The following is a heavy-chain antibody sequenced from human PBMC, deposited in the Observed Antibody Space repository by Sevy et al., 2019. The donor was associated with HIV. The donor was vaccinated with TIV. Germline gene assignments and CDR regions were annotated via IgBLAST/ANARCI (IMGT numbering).Heavy chain of an antibody. CDR3: AKARFDFWSFDY. Sequence: GGSLRLSCAAPGFTFSSYAMSWVRQAPGKGLEWVSAISGSGGSTYYADSVKGRFTISRDNSKNTLYLQMNSLRAEDTAVYYCAKARFDFWSFDYWGQGTLVTVSS. CDR1: GFTFSSYA. J-gene: IGHJ4*02. V-gene: IGHV3-23*01. D-gene: IGHD3-3*01. CDR2: ISGSGGST.